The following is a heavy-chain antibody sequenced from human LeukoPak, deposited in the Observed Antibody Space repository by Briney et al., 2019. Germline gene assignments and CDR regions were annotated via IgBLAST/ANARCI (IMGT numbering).Heavy chain of an antibody. Sequence: AETLSLTCAVYGVPFSGYYWSWIRQPPGKGLEWIGEINHSGSTYYNQSLKSRVTISIHTSKNKFYLMLSSATAADSAVYYWTIGPPTTGNTCYVYYWGQATLVTASS. CDR3: TIGPPTTGNTCYVYY. CDR1: GVPFSGYY. D-gene: IGHD3-16*01. V-gene: IGHV4-34*01. CDR2: INHSGST. J-gene: IGHJ4*02.